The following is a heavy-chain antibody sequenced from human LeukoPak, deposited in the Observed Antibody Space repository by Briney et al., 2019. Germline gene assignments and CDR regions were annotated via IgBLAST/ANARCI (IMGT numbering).Heavy chain of an antibody. V-gene: IGHV3-48*04. CDR3: ARVGFGYSSFRGSPGTYYFDY. CDR2: ISSSSSTI. CDR1: GFTFSSYS. Sequence: PGGSLRLSCAASGFTFSSYSMNWVRQAPGKGLEWVSYISSSSSTIYYADSVKGRFTISRDNAKNSLYLQMNSLRAEDTAVYYCARVGFGYSSFRGSPGTYYFDYWGQGTLVTVSS. J-gene: IGHJ4*02. D-gene: IGHD6-19*01.